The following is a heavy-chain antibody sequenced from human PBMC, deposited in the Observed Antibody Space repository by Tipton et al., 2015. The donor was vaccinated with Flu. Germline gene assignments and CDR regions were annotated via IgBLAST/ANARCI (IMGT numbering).Heavy chain of an antibody. CDR2: ISSSCSTI. CDR1: GFTFSDDY. Sequence: QVQLVQSGGGLVKPGGYLRLSCAASGFTFSDDYMSCIRQAPGKGLEWLSHISSSCSTINYADSVKGRFTISRDHAKTSLYLQMNSLRPEDTALYYCARDHPPSITVLGEITDYFGMDVWGQGTTVTVSS. CDR3: ARDHPPSITVLGEITDYFGMDV. V-gene: IGHV3-11*01. J-gene: IGHJ6*02. D-gene: IGHD3-3*01.